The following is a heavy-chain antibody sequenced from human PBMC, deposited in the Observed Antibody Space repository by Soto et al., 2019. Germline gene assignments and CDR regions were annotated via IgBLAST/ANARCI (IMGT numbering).Heavy chain of an antibody. CDR3: ARGCSSTSCQWGGGY. D-gene: IGHD2-2*01. J-gene: IGHJ4*02. Sequence: EVQLVESGGGLVQPGGSLRLSCAASGFTFSNYWMHWVRQAPGKGLVWVSRINSDGSRTTYADSVKGRFTISRDNAKNTLYLQMNSLRAEDTAVYYCARGCSSTSCQWGGGYWGQGTLVTVSS. V-gene: IGHV3-74*01. CDR1: GFTFSNYW. CDR2: INSDGSRT.